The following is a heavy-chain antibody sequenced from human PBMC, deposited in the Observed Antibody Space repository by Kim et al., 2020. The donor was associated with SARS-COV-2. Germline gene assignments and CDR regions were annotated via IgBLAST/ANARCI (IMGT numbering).Heavy chain of an antibody. CDR3: ARDNSVVVPAAIDY. CDR1: GFTFSSYA. V-gene: IGHV3-30*04. Sequence: GGSLRLSCAASGFTFSSYAMHWVRQAPGKGLEWVAVISYDGSNKYYADSVKGRFTISRDNSKNTLYLQMNSLRAEDTAVYYCARDNSVVVPAAIDYWGQGTLVTVSS. J-gene: IGHJ4*02. CDR2: ISYDGSNK. D-gene: IGHD2-2*02.